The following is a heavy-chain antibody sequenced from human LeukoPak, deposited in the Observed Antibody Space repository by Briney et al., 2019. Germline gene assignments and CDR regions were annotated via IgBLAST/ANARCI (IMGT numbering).Heavy chain of an antibody. CDR1: GGSVSSYY. Sequence: SETLSLTCTVSGGSVSSYYWSWIRQPPGRGLEWIGYIYYSGSTNYNPSLKSRVTISVDTSKNQFSLKLSSVTAADTAVYYCGGVGELPTSLRGAFDIWGQGTMVTVSS. V-gene: IGHV4-59*02. CDR3: GGVGELPTSLRGAFDI. CDR2: IYYSGST. J-gene: IGHJ3*02. D-gene: IGHD1-26*01.